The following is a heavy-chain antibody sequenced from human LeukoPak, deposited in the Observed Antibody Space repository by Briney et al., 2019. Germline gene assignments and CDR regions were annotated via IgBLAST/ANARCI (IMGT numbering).Heavy chain of an antibody. V-gene: IGHV3-21*01. J-gene: IGHJ5*02. Sequence: GGSLRLSCAASGFTFSSFDMNWVRQAPGKRLEWVSSISTSSRYIYYRDSVKGRFTISRDDAKNSLYLQMNSLRVEDTAVYYCARADCSGSTCYLRRSWFDPWGQGTLVTVSS. CDR3: ARADCSGSTCYLRRSWFDP. D-gene: IGHD2-2*01. CDR2: ISTSSRYI. CDR1: GFTFSSFD.